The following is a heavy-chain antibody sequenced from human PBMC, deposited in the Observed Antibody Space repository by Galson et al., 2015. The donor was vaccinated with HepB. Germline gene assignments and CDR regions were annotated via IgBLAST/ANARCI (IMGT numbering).Heavy chain of an antibody. CDR3: ARGPPGYDAFDI. Sequence: SLRLSCAASGFTFSSYAMHWVRQAPGKGLEWVAVISYDGSNKYYADSVKGRFTISRDNSKNTLYLQMNSLRAEDTAVYYCARGPPGYDAFDIWGQGTMVTVSS. CDR1: GFTFSSYA. J-gene: IGHJ3*02. D-gene: IGHD6-13*01. CDR2: ISYDGSNK. V-gene: IGHV3-30*04.